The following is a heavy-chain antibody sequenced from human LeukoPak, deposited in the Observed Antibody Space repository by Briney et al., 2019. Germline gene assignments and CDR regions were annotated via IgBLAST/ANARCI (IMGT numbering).Heavy chain of an antibody. D-gene: IGHD5-18*01. CDR1: GYTFTGYY. CDR3: ARVLLGYRSSFDY. Sequence: ASVKVSCTASGYTFTGYYMHWVRQAPGQGLEWMGRINPNSGGTNYAQKFQGRVTMTRDTSISTAYMELSRLRSDDMAVYYCARVLLGYRSSFDYWGQGTLVTVSS. J-gene: IGHJ4*02. V-gene: IGHV1-2*06. CDR2: INPNSGGT.